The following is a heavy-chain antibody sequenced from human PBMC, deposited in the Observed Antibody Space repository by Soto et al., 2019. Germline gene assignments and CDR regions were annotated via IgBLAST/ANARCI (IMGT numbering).Heavy chain of an antibody. J-gene: IGHJ4*02. Sequence: QVQLVQSGAEVKKPGASVKVSCKASGYTFTSYGISWVRQAPGQGLEWMGWISAYNGNTHYAQKLEGRVTMTPDTSTSKAYMELRSLSSADTAVYYCERSENGLYGDYDYWGKGTLVTVSS. V-gene: IGHV1-18*01. D-gene: IGHD4-17*01. CDR3: ERSENGLYGDYDY. CDR2: ISAYNGNT. CDR1: GYTFTSYG.